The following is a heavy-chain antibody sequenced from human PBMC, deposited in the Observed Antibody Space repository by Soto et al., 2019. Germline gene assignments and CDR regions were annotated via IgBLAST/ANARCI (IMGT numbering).Heavy chain of an antibody. CDR2: INPNSGGT. J-gene: IGHJ4*02. V-gene: IGHV1-2*02. Sequence: ASVKVSCKASGYTFTGYYMHWVRQAPGQGLEWMGWINPNSGGTNYAQKFRGRVTMTRDTSISTAYMELSRLRPDDTAVYYCARGDILTGYSPLDYWGQGTLVTVSS. D-gene: IGHD3-9*01. CDR3: ARGDILTGYSPLDY. CDR1: GYTFTGYY.